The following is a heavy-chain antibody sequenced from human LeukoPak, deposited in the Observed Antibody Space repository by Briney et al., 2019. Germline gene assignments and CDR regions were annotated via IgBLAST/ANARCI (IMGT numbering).Heavy chain of an antibody. D-gene: IGHD3-22*01. J-gene: IGHJ4*02. CDR1: GFTFSSRS. CDR2: IGSRSTTI. Sequence: GGSLRLSCAASGFTFSSRSMNWVRQAPGKGLEWVSYIGSRSTTIYYADSVKGRFTISRDNAKNSLYLQMNSLRAEDTAVYYCARPYYDSGGYYFDYWGQGTLVTVSS. CDR3: ARPYYDSGGYYFDY. V-gene: IGHV3-48*01.